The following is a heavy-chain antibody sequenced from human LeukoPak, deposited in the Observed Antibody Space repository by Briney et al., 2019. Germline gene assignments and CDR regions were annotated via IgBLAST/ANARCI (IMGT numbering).Heavy chain of an antibody. V-gene: IGHV1-2*02. Sequence: GASVKVSCKASGYTFTGYYMHWVRHAPGQGLEWMGWINPNSGGTNYAQKFQGRVTMTRDTSISTAYMELSRLRSDDTAVYYCARGNKNSGWYTWFDPWGQGTLVTVSS. CDR3: ARGNKNSGWYTWFDP. CDR2: INPNSGGT. J-gene: IGHJ5*02. D-gene: IGHD6-19*01. CDR1: GYTFTGYY.